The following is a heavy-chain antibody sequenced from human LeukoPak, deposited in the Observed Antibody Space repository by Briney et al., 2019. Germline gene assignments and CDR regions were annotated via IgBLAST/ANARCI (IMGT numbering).Heavy chain of an antibody. Sequence: PGGSLRLSCAASGFTVSSNYMSWVRHAPGKGLEWVSVIYSGGSTYYADSVKGRFTISRDNSKNTLYLQMNSLRAEDTAVYYCARRPAAKYYYGMDVWGQGTTVTVSS. V-gene: IGHV3-53*01. CDR3: ARRPAAKYYYGMDV. J-gene: IGHJ6*02. D-gene: IGHD2-2*01. CDR1: GFTVSSNY. CDR2: IYSGGST.